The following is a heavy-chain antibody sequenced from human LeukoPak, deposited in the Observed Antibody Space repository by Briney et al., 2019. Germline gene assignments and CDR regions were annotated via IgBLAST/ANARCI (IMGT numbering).Heavy chain of an antibody. CDR1: GFPFSSYW. J-gene: IGHJ4*02. Sequence: GSLRLSCVASGFPFSSYWMTWVCQAPGKGLERVANIKQDGSKTYYVDSVKGRFTISIDNAKNSLYLQMNSLRAEDTAIYYCTRVGYIDEGIDYWGQGTLVTVSS. V-gene: IGHV3-7*04. D-gene: IGHD5-24*01. CDR3: TRVGYIDEGIDY. CDR2: IKQDGSKT.